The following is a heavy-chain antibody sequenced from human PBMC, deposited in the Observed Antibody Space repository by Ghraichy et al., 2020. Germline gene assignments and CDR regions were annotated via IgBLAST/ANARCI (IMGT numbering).Heavy chain of an antibody. Sequence: LNISCTASGFTVSSSYMSWVRQAPGKGLEWVSVLYSAGSTYYAESVKDRFIISRDNPTNTLYLQMNGLRGEDTAVYYCARGFCGGANCYGPLGYWGQGTLVTVAS. CDR2: LYSAGST. J-gene: IGHJ4*02. CDR3: ARGFCGGANCYGPLGY. V-gene: IGHV3-66*01. CDR1: GFTVSSSY. D-gene: IGHD2-15*01.